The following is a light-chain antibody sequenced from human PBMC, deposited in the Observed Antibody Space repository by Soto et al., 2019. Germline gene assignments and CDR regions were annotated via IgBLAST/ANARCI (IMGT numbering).Light chain of an antibody. Sequence: DIQMPQSPSAMSASVGDRVTITCRASQGISNYLAWFQQKPGKVPKRLIYAASSLQSGLPSRFSGSGSGTECTLPISSRQPEDFATYYCLQHNSYPYNFGHGSKLEI. CDR2: AAS. V-gene: IGKV1-17*03. CDR3: LQHNSYPYN. J-gene: IGKJ2*01. CDR1: QGISNY.